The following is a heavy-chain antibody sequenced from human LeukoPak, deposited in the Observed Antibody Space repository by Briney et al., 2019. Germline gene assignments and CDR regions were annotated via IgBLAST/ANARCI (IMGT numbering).Heavy chain of an antibody. CDR2: IYTSGST. V-gene: IGHV4-4*07. CDR3: ARDFGDYYDTSPYYYMDV. J-gene: IGHJ6*03. Sequence: SETLSLTCTVSGGSISSYYWSWIRQPAGKGLEWIGRIYTSGSTNYNPSLKSRVTMSVDTSKNQFSLKLSSVTAADTAVYYCARDFGDYYDTSPYYYMDVWGKGTTVTISS. CDR1: GGSISSYY. D-gene: IGHD3-22*01.